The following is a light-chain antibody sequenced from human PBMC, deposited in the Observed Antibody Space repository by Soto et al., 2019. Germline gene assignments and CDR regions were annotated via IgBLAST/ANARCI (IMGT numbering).Light chain of an antibody. J-gene: IGKJ4*01. CDR1: QSVSGY. V-gene: IGKV3-11*01. Sequence: EIVLTQSPATLSLSPGERATLSCRASQSVSGYLAWYQQKPGQAPRLLIHDASNRATGIPARLTGSGSGTDFTLSISSLEPEDFAVYYCQQRSNWPRTFGGGTKVEIK. CDR2: DAS. CDR3: QQRSNWPRT.